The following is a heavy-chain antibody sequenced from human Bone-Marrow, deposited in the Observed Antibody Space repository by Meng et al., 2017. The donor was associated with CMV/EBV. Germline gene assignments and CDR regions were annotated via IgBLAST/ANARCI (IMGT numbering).Heavy chain of an antibody. V-gene: IGHV4-34*01. CDR2: INHSGST. CDR3: ARLYYDFWSGYGCFDY. CDR1: GGSFSGYY. J-gene: IGHJ4*02. D-gene: IGHD3-3*01. Sequence: SETLSLTCAAYGGSFSGYYWSWIRQPPGKGLEWIGEINHSGSTNYNPSLKSRVTISVDTSKNQFSLKLSSVTAADTAVYYCARLYYDFWSGYGCFDYWGQGTLVTVSS.